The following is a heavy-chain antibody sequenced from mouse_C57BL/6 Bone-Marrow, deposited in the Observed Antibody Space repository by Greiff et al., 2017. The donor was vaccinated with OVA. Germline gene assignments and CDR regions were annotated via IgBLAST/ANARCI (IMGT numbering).Heavy chain of an antibody. J-gene: IGHJ4*01. V-gene: IGHV1-42*01. CDR2: INPSTGGT. Sequence: VHVKQSGPELVKPGASVKISCKASGYSFTGYYMNWVKQSPEKSLEWIGEINPSTGGTTYNQKFKAKATLTVDKSSSTAYMQLKSLTSEDSAVYYCARWGLRRPYYAMDYWGQGTSVTVSS. CDR1: GYSFTGYY. CDR3: ARWGLRRPYYAMDY. D-gene: IGHD2-4*01.